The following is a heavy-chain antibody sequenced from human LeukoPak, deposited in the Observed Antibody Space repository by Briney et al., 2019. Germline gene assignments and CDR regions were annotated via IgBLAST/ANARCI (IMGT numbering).Heavy chain of an antibody. J-gene: IGHJ4*02. CDR1: GFTFSSYA. Sequence: AGGSLRLSCAASGFTFSSYAMTWVRQAPGKGLEWVSAISGNGGSTYSADSVKGRFTISRDNSKNTLYLQMNSLIAEDTAVYYCARGPVVPSATYFFDYWGQGTLVVVSS. CDR2: ISGNGGST. CDR3: ARGPVVPSATYFFDY. V-gene: IGHV3-23*01. D-gene: IGHD2-2*01.